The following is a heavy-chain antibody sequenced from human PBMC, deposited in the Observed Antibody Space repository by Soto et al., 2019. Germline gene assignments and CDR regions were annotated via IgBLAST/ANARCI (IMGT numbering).Heavy chain of an antibody. V-gene: IGHV3-9*01. CDR3: AKAGAAFNYYYAIGV. J-gene: IGHJ6*02. CDR2: ISRNSDTI. D-gene: IGHD6-25*01. Sequence: SGGSLRLSCAASGFTFDDFAMHWVRQAPGKGLEWVAGISRNSDTIGYAGSVQGRFTISRDNAKNSLYLQMNSLRPEDTAIYYCAKAGAAFNYYYAIGVWGQGTTVTVSS. CDR1: GFTFDDFA.